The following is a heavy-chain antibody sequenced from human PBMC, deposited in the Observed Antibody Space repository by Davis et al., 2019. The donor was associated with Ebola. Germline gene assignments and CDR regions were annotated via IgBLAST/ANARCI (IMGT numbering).Heavy chain of an antibody. CDR1: GFTFSTYG. D-gene: IGHD6-19*01. Sequence: PGGSLRLSCAASGFTFSTYGMNWVRQAPGKGLEWVSHINSDGTYIYYRDSVKGRFTISRDDAKSTLYLQMNSLRDDDTAIYYCATDPDGRLDFDYWGQGTQVTVSS. V-gene: IGHV3-48*02. J-gene: IGHJ4*02. CDR3: ATDPDGRLDFDY. CDR2: INSDGTYI.